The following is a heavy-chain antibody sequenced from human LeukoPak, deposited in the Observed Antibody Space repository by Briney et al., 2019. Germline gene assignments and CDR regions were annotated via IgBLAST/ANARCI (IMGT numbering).Heavy chain of an antibody. V-gene: IGHV3-73*01. Sequence: QTGGSLRLSCAASGFTFSGSAMHWVRQASGKGLEWVGRIRSKANSYATAYAASVKGRFTISRDDSENTAYLQMNSLKTEDTAVYYCTRPGYDGFDYWGQGTLVTVSS. CDR3: TRPGYDGFDY. J-gene: IGHJ4*02. D-gene: IGHD5-12*01. CDR2: IRSKANSYAT. CDR1: GFTFSGSA.